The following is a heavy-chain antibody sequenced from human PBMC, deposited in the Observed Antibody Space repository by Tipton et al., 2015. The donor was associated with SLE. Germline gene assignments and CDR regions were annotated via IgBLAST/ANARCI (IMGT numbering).Heavy chain of an antibody. J-gene: IGHJ3*02. D-gene: IGHD1-26*01. CDR1: GGSISSYY. V-gene: IGHV4-59*01. Sequence: GLVKPSETLYLTCTVSGGSISSYYWSWIRQPPGKGLEWIGYIYYSGSTNYNPSLKSRVTISVDTSKNQFALKLSSVTAADTAVYYCARDGRGRAFDILGQGSLVAVSS. CDR3: ARDGRGRAFDI. CDR2: IYYSGST.